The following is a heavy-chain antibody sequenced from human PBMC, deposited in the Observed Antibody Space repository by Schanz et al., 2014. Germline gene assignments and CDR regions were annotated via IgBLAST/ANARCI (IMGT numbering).Heavy chain of an antibody. V-gene: IGHV3-30*04. CDR2: ISYDGRSK. J-gene: IGHJ6*02. CDR3: AKDSRGSSFDMDV. Sequence: QVQLVDSGGGVVQPGRSLRLSCAASGFKFSIYAMHWVRQAPGKGLEWVAVISYDGRSKDYADSVKGRFTISRDNSKNTVFLQMNSLRGEDTALYYCAKDSRGSSFDMDVWGQGTTVTVSS. CDR1: GFKFSIYA. D-gene: IGHD1-26*01.